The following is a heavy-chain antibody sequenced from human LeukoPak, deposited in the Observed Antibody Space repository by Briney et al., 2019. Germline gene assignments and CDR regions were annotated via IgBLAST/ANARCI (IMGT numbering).Heavy chain of an antibody. J-gene: IGHJ4*02. D-gene: IGHD2-15*01. CDR2: ISAYNGNT. CDR1: GYTFTSYG. CDR3: ARDFGIVVAIAGRFDY. V-gene: IGHV1-18*01. Sequence: GASVKVSCKASGYTFTSYGISWVRQAPGQGLEWMGWISAYNGNTNYAQKLQGRVTMTTDTSTSTAYMELRSLRSDDTAVYYCARDFGIVVAIAGRFDYWGQGTLVTVSS.